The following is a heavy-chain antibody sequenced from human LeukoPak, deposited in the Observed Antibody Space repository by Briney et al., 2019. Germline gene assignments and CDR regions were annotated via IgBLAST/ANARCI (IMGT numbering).Heavy chain of an antibody. J-gene: IGHJ4*02. CDR2: ISDDGRSK. Sequence: GSLSLSCAASGFSFISYGMHWVRPAPGKGLEWVGVISDDGRSKDYADSVKGRFTISRDNSKDTLYLQMSSLRDEDTAVYYCAKRPSDYGDYVSYFDYWGQGTLVTVSS. D-gene: IGHD4-17*01. V-gene: IGHV3-30*18. CDR1: GFSFISYG. CDR3: AKRPSDYGDYVSYFDY.